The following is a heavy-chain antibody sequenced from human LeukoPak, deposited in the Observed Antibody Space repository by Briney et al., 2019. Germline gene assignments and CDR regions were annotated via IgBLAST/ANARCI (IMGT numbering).Heavy chain of an antibody. CDR3: ARVHPQYSSGWYTPRSRGQAYYFDY. CDR1: GFTFSSYA. D-gene: IGHD6-19*01. V-gene: IGHV3-30*04. CDR2: ISYDGSNK. Sequence: GGSLRLSCAASGFTFSSYAMHWVRQAPGKGLVWVAVISYDGSNKYYADSVKGRFTISRDNSKNTLYLQMNSLRAEDTAVYYCARVHPQYSSGWYTPRSRGQAYYFDYWGQGTLVTVSS. J-gene: IGHJ4*02.